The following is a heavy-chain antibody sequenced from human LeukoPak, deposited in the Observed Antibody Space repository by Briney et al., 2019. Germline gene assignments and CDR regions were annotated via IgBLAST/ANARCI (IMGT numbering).Heavy chain of an antibody. CDR2: ISSSGSTI. V-gene: IGHV3-11*04. Sequence: GGSLRLSCAASGFTFSDYYMSWIRQAPGKGLEWVSYISSSGSTIYCADSVKGRFTISRDNSKNTLYLQMNSLRAEDTAVYYCARDGNYYDSSGYPSRWGQGTLVTVSS. CDR3: ARDGNYYDSSGYPSR. CDR1: GFTFSDYY. D-gene: IGHD3-22*01. J-gene: IGHJ4*02.